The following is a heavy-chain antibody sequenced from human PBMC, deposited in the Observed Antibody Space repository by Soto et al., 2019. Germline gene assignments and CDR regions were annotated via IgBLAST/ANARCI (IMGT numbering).Heavy chain of an antibody. V-gene: IGHV4-39*01. J-gene: IGHJ5*02. CDR1: GGSINSSRYF. CDR2: IYYSGST. D-gene: IGHD6-19*01. Sequence: PSETLSLTCSVSGGSINSSRYFCGWVRQPPGKGLEWMGSIYYSGSTYYNPSLRSRVTISVDTSKNQFSLKLSSVTAADTAVFYCARHYSSGSRNWFDPWGQGTLVTVSS. CDR3: ARHYSSGSRNWFDP.